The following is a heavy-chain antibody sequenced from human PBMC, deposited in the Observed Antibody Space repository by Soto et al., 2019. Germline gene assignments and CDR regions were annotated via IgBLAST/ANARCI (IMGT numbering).Heavy chain of an antibody. V-gene: IGHV2-5*01. Sequence: SGPTLVNPTQTLTLTCTFSGLSLATSAVGVGWIRQPPGKALEWLPIIYWNDDKRYSPSLQNRLTITKDTSKNQVVRTMSNVDPVDTATYYCAHCRHYDILSLSRPNAFDIWGQGTMVTVSS. CDR3: AHCRHYDILSLSRPNAFDI. CDR2: IYWNDDK. CDR1: GLSLATSAVG. J-gene: IGHJ3*02. D-gene: IGHD3-9*01.